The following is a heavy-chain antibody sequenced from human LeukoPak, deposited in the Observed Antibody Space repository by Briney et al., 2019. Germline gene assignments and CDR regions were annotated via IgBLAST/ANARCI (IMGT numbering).Heavy chain of an antibody. D-gene: IGHD7-27*01. J-gene: IGHJ6*02. CDR2: IYSSETT. CDR3: ARHNDAVWGYYYGMDV. CDR1: GASISSDY. Sequence: SETLSLTCSVSGASISSDYWSWIRQPPGKGLEWIGNIYSSETTKYNPSLRSRATISGDTSKNQFSLKLSSVTAADTAVYYCARHNDAVWGYYYGMDVWGQGTTVTVSS. V-gene: IGHV4-4*09.